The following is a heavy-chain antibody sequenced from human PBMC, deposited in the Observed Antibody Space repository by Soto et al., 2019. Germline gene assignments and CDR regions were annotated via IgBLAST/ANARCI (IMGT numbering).Heavy chain of an antibody. V-gene: IGHV1-69*01. J-gene: IGHJ6*02. CDR1: GGTFTSDA. Sequence: QVQLVQSGAEVKQPGSSVKVACKASGGTFTSDAISWVRQAPGQGLEWMRGITPVFETPNYAQKFQGRVTITADESTGTSYMELSSLRSEDTAVYYCARAIHGYNYRVDFWGQGTTVTVSS. CDR3: ARAIHGYNYRVDF. CDR2: ITPVFETP. D-gene: IGHD5-12*01.